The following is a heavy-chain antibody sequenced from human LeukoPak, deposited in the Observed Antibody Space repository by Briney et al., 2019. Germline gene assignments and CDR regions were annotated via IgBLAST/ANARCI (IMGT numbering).Heavy chain of an antibody. D-gene: IGHD3-22*01. CDR1: GFTFSSYW. Sequence: GGSLRLSCAASGFTFSSYWMHWGCQAPGEGLVWVSRIKSDVSTIYADSMTGRFTISRDKAKTTVSRQMNRMRTEYTGGYYCARAPSEIGGYYPEYFRHWGQGTLVTVSS. CDR2: IKSDVST. CDR3: ARAPSEIGGYYPEYFRH. V-gene: IGHV3-74*01. J-gene: IGHJ1*01.